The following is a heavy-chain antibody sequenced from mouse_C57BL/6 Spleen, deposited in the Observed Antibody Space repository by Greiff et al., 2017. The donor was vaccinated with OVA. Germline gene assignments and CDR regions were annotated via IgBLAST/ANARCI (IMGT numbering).Heavy chain of an antibody. CDR2: INPNNGGT. Sequence: VQLQQSGPELVKPGASVKISCKASGYTFTDYYMNWVKQSHGKSLEWIGDINPNNGGTSYNQKFKGKATLTVDKSSSTAYMELRSLTSEDSAVYYCARRGLTGTWYFDVWGTGTTVTVSS. CDR3: ARRGLTGTWYFDV. CDR1: GYTFTDYY. D-gene: IGHD4-1*01. V-gene: IGHV1-26*01. J-gene: IGHJ1*03.